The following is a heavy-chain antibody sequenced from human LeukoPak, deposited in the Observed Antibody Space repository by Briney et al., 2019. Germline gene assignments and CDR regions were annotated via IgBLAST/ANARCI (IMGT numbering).Heavy chain of an antibody. Sequence: GGSLRLSCAASGFTFSSYAMHWVRQAPGKGLEWVAVISYDGSNKYYADSVKGRFTISRDNSKNTLYLQMNSLRAEDTAVYYCARGSLRCCSSTSCPQHYYGMDVWGQGTTVTVSS. CDR2: ISYDGSNK. V-gene: IGHV3-30*04. CDR3: ARGSLRCCSSTSCPQHYYGMDV. CDR1: GFTFSSYA. D-gene: IGHD2-2*01. J-gene: IGHJ6*02.